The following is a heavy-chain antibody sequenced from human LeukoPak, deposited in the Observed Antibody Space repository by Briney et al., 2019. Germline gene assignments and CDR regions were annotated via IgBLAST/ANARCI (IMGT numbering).Heavy chain of an antibody. J-gene: IGHJ3*02. Sequence: PSETLSLTCTVSGGSISSYYRSSIRQPPGKGLEWIRHIYYSGSTNYNPSLKSRVTISVDTSKNQFSLKLSSVTAADAAVDYCGGSEDCGSCHEAFDSWGQGTMVTVSS. D-gene: IGHD2-2*01. CDR2: IYYSGST. V-gene: IGHV4-59*01. CDR1: GGSISSYY. CDR3: GGSEDCGSCHEAFDS.